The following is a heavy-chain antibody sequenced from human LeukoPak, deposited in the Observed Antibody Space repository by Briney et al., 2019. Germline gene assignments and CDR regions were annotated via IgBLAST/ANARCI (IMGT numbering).Heavy chain of an antibody. J-gene: IGHJ4*02. Sequence: GGSLRLSCAASGFTFDDYGMSWVRQVPGKGLEWVSGINWNGGSTGYADSVKGRFTISRDNARNSLYLQMNSLRAEDTAVYYCARDRSMATRLWTPTNYWGQGTLVTVSS. CDR1: GFTFDDYG. CDR3: ARDRSMATRLWTPTNY. D-gene: IGHD6-6*01. V-gene: IGHV3-20*04. CDR2: INWNGGST.